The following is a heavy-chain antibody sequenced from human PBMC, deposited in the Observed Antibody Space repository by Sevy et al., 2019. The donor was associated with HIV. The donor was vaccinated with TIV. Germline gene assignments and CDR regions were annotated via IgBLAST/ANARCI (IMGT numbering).Heavy chain of an antibody. D-gene: IGHD3-22*01. J-gene: IGHJ4*02. V-gene: IGHV3-9*01. CDR3: AKAWGRYYYDSSGYYWFDY. CDR1: GFTFDDYA. Sequence: GGSLRLSCAASGFTFDDYAMHWVRQAPGKGLECVSGISWNSGSIGYAGSVKGRFTISRDNAKSSLYLQMNSLRAEDTALYYCAKAWGRYYYDSSGYYWFDYWGQGTLVTVSS. CDR2: ISWNSGSI.